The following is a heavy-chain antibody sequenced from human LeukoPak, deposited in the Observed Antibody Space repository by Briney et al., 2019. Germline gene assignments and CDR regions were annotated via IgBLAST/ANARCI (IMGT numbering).Heavy chain of an antibody. CDR3: ARYDARYGMDV. CDR2: INSDGSST. V-gene: IGHV3-74*01. D-gene: IGHD1-1*01. CDR1: GFTFRNYW. J-gene: IGHJ6*02. Sequence: GGSLRLSCAASGFTFRNYWMHWVRQAPGKGLMWVSRINSDGSSTNYAGSVKGRFTISRDNSKNTLYLQMNSLRAEDTAVYYCARYDARYGMDVWGQGTTVTASS.